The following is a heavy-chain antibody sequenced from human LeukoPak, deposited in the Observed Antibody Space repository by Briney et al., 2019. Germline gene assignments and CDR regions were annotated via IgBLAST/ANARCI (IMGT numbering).Heavy chain of an antibody. CDR2: FDPEDGET. J-gene: IGHJ4*02. CDR1: GYTLTELS. D-gene: IGHD3-3*01. Sequence: GASVKVSCKVSGYTLTELSMHWVRQAPGKGLEWMGGFDPEDGETIYVQKFQGRVTMTEDTSTDIVYMELSSLKSEDTAVYYCATGPYDFWSGYYTAYWGQGTLVTVSS. CDR3: ATGPYDFWSGYYTAY. V-gene: IGHV1-24*01.